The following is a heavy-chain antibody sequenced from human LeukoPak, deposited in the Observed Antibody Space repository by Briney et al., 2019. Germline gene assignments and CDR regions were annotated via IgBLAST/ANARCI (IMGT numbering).Heavy chain of an antibody. CDR2: INLNSGGT. J-gene: IGHJ3*02. Sequence: ASVKVSCKASGYTFTGYYMHWVRQAPGQGLGWMGWINLNSGGTNYAQKFQGRVTMTRDTSISTAYMELSRLRSDDTAVYYCARARPYYYDSSGYYRDAFDIWGQGTMVTVSS. D-gene: IGHD3-22*01. CDR3: ARARPYYYDSSGYYRDAFDI. CDR1: GYTFTGYY. V-gene: IGHV1-2*02.